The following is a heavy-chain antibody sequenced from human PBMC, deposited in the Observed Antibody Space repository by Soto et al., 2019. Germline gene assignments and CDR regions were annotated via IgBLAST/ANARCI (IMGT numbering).Heavy chain of an antibody. J-gene: IGHJ6*02. CDR1: GGSISSYC. CDR2: IYYSGST. D-gene: IGHD3-3*01. Sequence: SETLSLTCTVSGGSISSYCWSWIRQPPGKGLEWIGYIYYSGSTNYNPSLKSRVTISVDTSKNQFSLKLSSVTAADTAVYYCATDRATSYDFGSGYYTDYYYGMDVWGQGTTVTV. V-gene: IGHV4-59*13. CDR3: ATDRATSYDFGSGYYTDYYYGMDV.